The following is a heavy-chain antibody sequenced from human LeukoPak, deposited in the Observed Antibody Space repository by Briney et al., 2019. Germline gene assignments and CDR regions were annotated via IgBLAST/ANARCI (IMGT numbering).Heavy chain of an antibody. V-gene: IGHV4-61*01. CDR3: ARGFNPLWSIYFDY. Sequence: SETLSLTCTVSGYSISSGYYWSWIRQPPGKGLEWIGYIYYSGSTNYNPSLKSRVTISVDTSKNQFSLKLSSVTAADTAVYYCARGFNPLWSIYFDYWGQGTLVTVSS. J-gene: IGHJ4*02. D-gene: IGHD3-10*01. CDR2: IYYSGST. CDR1: GYSISSGYY.